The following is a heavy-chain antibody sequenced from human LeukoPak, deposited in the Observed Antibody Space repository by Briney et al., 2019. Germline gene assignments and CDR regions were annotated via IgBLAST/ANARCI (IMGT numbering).Heavy chain of an antibody. CDR2: IYSGGST. Sequence: GGSLRLSFAASGFTVSSNYMSWVRQAPGKGLEWVSVIYSGGSTYYTNSVKGRFTISRDNSMNTLYLQMNSLRAEDTAVYYCAKDPNPNPRGIFEYWGQGTLVTVSS. J-gene: IGHJ4*02. D-gene: IGHD6-13*01. CDR1: GFTVSSNY. V-gene: IGHV3-53*01. CDR3: AKDPNPNPRGIFEY.